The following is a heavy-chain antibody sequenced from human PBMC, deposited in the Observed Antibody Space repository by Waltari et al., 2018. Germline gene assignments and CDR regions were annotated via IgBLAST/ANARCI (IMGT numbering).Heavy chain of an antibody. CDR3: ATEPYSSSYYFDY. Sequence: EVQLVESGGGLVQPGGSLRLSCAASGFTVSRYWMSWVRQAPGKGLEWVANIKQDGSEKYYVDSVKGRFTISRDNAKNSLYLQMNSLRAEDTAVYYCATEPYSSSYYFDYWGQGTLVTVSS. CDR2: IKQDGSEK. CDR1: GFTVSRYW. V-gene: IGHV3-7*01. J-gene: IGHJ4*02. D-gene: IGHD6-6*01.